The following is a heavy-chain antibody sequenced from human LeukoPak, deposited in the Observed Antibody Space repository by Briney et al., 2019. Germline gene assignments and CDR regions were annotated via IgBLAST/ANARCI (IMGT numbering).Heavy chain of an antibody. CDR2: INPSGGST. D-gene: IGHD3-16*02. Sequence: GASVKVSCKASGYTFTSHYIHWVRQAPGQGLEWMGIINPSGGSTSNAQKFQGRVTMTRDTSTSTVYMGLSSLRSEDTAVYYCATAPGRSYRLFDYWGQGTLVTVSS. CDR3: ATAPGRSYRLFDY. J-gene: IGHJ4*02. V-gene: IGHV1-46*01. CDR1: GYTFTSHY.